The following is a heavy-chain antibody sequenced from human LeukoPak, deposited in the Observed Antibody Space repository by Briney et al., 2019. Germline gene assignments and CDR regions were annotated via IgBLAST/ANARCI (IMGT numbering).Heavy chain of an antibody. CDR3: ARGFHVDLWFGELLQSGFDY. CDR2: IYYSGST. D-gene: IGHD3-10*01. V-gene: IGHV4-39*01. Sequence: PSETLSLTCTVSGGSISSSSYYWGWIRQPPGKGLEWIGSIYYSGSTYYNPSLKSRVTISVDTSKNQFSLKLSSVTAADTAVYYCARGFHVDLWFGELLQSGFDYWGQGTLVTVSS. CDR1: GGSISSSSYY. J-gene: IGHJ4*02.